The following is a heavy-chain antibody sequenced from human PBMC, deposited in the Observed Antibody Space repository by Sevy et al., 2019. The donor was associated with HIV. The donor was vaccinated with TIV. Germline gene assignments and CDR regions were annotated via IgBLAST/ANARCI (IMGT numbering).Heavy chain of an antibody. D-gene: IGHD2-15*01. CDR3: ARPKPSADCSGGSCKTFDP. J-gene: IGHJ5*02. CDR1: GFTFSNYA. CDR2: IKQDGSEK. V-gene: IGHV3-7*01. Sequence: GGSLRLSCAATGFTFSNYAMHWVRQAPGKGLEWVANIKQDGSEKHYVDSVKDRFTISRDNAKNSLYLQMNSLRAEDTAVYYCARPKPSADCSGGSCKTFDPWGQGTLVTVSS.